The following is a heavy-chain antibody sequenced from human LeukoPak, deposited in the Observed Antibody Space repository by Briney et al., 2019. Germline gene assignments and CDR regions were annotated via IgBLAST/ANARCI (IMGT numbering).Heavy chain of an antibody. D-gene: IGHD5-24*01. Sequence: QPGGSLRLSCAASGFTFSSYGMHWVRQAPGKGLEWVAFIRYDGSNKYYADSVKGRFTISRDNSKNTLYLQMNSLRAEDTAVYYCARDPKGNSEMDYWGQGTLVTVSS. J-gene: IGHJ4*02. CDR1: GFTFSSYG. CDR2: IRYDGSNK. V-gene: IGHV3-30*02. CDR3: ARDPKGNSEMDY.